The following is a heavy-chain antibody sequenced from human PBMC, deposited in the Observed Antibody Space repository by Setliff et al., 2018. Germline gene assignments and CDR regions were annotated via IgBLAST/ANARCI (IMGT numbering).Heavy chain of an antibody. D-gene: IGHD2-21*01. V-gene: IGHV4-34*01. Sequence: PSETLSLTCVVYGGSFSGYQWSWIRQSPGKGLEWIGEINHSGSTNYNPSLKSRVFMSVEKSKNQFSLKLTSVTAADTAVYYCARAQVVFAISAPVWYFELWGRGTQVTVSS. CDR2: INHSGST. CDR1: GGSFSGYQ. CDR3: ARAQVVFAISAPVWYFEL. J-gene: IGHJ2*01.